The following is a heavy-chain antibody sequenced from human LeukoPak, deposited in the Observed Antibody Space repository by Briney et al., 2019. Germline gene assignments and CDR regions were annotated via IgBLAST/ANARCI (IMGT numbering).Heavy chain of an antibody. D-gene: IGHD5-24*01. V-gene: IGHV4-4*08. Sequence: PSETLSLTCTVSGGSLSSYYWSWIRQPPGKGLEWIGYIYTSGSTNYNPSLKSRATISVDTSKNQFSLKLSSVTAADTAVYYCARVRGDGYILDYWGQGTLVTVSS. J-gene: IGHJ4*02. CDR3: ARVRGDGYILDY. CDR2: IYTSGST. CDR1: GGSLSSYY.